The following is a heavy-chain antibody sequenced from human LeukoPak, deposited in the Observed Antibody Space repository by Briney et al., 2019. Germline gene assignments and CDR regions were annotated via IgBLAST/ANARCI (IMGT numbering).Heavy chain of an antibody. D-gene: IGHD1-26*01. CDR1: GYTLTELS. CDR2: FNPEDGET. CDR3: ATAPPRIVGAPGPPI. V-gene: IGHV1-24*01. J-gene: IGHJ3*02. Sequence: ASVRVSCKVSGYTLTELSMHWVRQAPGKGLEWMGGFNPEDGETIYAQKLKGRVTMTEDTATNTAYMELSSLRAEDTAVYYCATAPPRIVGAPGPPIWGQGTMVTVSS.